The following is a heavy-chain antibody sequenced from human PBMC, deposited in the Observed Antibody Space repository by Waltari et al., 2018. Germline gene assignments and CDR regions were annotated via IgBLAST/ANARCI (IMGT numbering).Heavy chain of an antibody. Sequence: QVQLQQWGAGLLKPSETLSLTCAVYGGSFSGYYWSWIRQPPGKGLEWIGEINHSGRTNYNPALKSRVTISVDTSKNQFSLRLSSVTAADTAVYYCARGAEMATITGLGYYYYMDVWGKGTTVTVSS. J-gene: IGHJ6*03. CDR3: ARGAEMATITGLGYYYYMDV. CDR1: GGSFSGYY. CDR2: INHSGRT. V-gene: IGHV4-34*01. D-gene: IGHD5-12*01.